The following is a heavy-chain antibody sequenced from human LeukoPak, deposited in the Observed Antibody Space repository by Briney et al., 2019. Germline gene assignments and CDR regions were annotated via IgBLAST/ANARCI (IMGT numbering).Heavy chain of an antibody. CDR3: ARQQRKTGEGIDY. J-gene: IGHJ4*02. Sequence: GEPLKISCKGSGYSFTSYWIGWVRQMPGKGLEWMGIIYPGDSATRYRPSFQGQVTISADKSISTAYLQWSSLKASNNAMYYCARQQRKTGEGIDYWGQGTLVTVSS. V-gene: IGHV5-51*01. CDR2: IYPGDSAT. D-gene: IGHD3-16*01. CDR1: GYSFTSYW.